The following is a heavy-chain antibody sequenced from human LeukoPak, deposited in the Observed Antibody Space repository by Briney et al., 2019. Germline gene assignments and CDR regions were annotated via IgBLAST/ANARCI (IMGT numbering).Heavy chain of an antibody. J-gene: IGHJ4*02. V-gene: IGHV4-59*01. CDR3: ASKSYGDLYFDY. D-gene: IGHD4-17*01. CDR1: GGSISSYY. CDR2: MYYSGST. Sequence: SETLSLTCTVSGGSISSYYWSWIRQPPGKGLEWIGYMYYSGSTNYNPSLKSRVTISVDTSKNQFSLKLSSVTAADTAVYYCASKSYGDLYFDYWGQGTLVTVSS.